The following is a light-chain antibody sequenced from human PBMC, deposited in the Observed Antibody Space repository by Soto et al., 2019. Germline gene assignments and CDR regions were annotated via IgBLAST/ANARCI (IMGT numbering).Light chain of an antibody. V-gene: IGKV3-15*01. Sequence: EIVMTQSPATRSVSPGERATLSCKTSQSVSSSLAWYQQKPGQAPSLLIYGASTRATGIPARFSGSGSGTEFTLTISSLQSEDCAVYYCQQYKNWPWTFGQGTKVDIK. CDR2: GAS. CDR1: QSVSSS. J-gene: IGKJ1*01. CDR3: QQYKNWPWT.